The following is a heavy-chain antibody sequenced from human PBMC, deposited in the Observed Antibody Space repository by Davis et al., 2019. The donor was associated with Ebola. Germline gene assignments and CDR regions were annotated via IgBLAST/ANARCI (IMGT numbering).Heavy chain of an antibody. V-gene: IGHV4-59*01. Sequence: PGGSLRLSCTVSGDSMSRYYWNWIRQAPGKTPEWIGYVYYGKTIYNPSLKSRSTIFVDTSKNAFSLKLTSVTAADTAVYYCARDHDPYGGRYKYRPPKAFDLWGPGTLVAFSS. CDR2: VYYGKT. D-gene: IGHD1-26*01. CDR3: ARDHDPYGGRYKYRPPKAFDL. J-gene: IGHJ3*01. CDR1: GDSMSRYY.